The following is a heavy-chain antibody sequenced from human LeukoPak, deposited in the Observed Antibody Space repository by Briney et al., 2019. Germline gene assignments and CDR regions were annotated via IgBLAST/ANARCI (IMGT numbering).Heavy chain of an antibody. Sequence: GRSLRLSCAASGFTFSSYAMHWVRQAPGKGLEWVAVISYDGSNKYYADSVKGRFTISRDNSKNTLYLQMNSLRAEDTAVYYCAKVVLSYIAAAALDYWGQGTLVTVSS. J-gene: IGHJ4*02. CDR1: GFTFSSYA. CDR2: ISYDGSNK. CDR3: AKVVLSYIAAAALDY. V-gene: IGHV3-30-3*01. D-gene: IGHD6-13*01.